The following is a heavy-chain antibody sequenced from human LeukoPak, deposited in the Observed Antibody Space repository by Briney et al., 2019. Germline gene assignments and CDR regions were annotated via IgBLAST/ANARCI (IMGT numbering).Heavy chain of an antibody. Sequence: PGRSLRLSCAASGFTFSSYGMHWVRQAPGKGLEWVSVISGSGDSTYYADSVKGRFTISRDNSKNTLFLQMNSLRAEDTAVFYCAKAKEVQWLRNPFNIWGQGTTVTVSS. CDR1: GFTFSSYG. V-gene: IGHV3-23*01. CDR3: AKAKEVQWLRNPFNI. CDR2: ISGSGDST. D-gene: IGHD6-19*01. J-gene: IGHJ3*02.